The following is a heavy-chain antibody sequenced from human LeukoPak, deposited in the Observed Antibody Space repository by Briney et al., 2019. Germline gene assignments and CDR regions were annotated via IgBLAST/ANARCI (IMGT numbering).Heavy chain of an antibody. CDR1: GFTFSNSW. J-gene: IGHJ4*02. CDR3: VRGSSVWYGVDY. V-gene: IGHV3-74*01. D-gene: IGHD6-13*01. CDR2: MNGDGSTI. Sequence: GGSLRLSCGASGFTFSNSWMHWVRQAPGKGLVWVSYMNGDGSTISHADSLKGRFIMSRDNAKNTLHLEMNSLREEDTAVYFCVRGSSVWYGVDYRGRGTLVTVSS.